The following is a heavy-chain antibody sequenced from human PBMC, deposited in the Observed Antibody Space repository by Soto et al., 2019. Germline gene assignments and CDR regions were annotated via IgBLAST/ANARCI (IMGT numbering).Heavy chain of an antibody. J-gene: IGHJ4*02. CDR2: IYSSGKT. CDR1: GASINNSY. Sequence: KASETLSLTCTVSGASINNSYWSWIRQPAGNGLEWIGRIYSSGKTNYNSSLKSRVTMSVDTSKNQFSLNLGSVTAADTAVYYCARGPGLLPLGYFDYWGQGTLVTVSS. V-gene: IGHV4-4*07. CDR3: ARGPGLLPLGYFDY.